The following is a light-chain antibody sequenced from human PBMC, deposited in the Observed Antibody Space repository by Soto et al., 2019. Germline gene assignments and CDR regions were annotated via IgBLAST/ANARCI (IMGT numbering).Light chain of an antibody. J-gene: IGKJ4*01. CDR3: QQLNNYPLT. V-gene: IGKV1-9*01. CDR1: QGIGTS. CDR2: AAS. Sequence: IQLTQSPSSLSASVGDRVTITCRASQGIGTSLAWYQQYPGTAPKLLVYAASTLQSGVPSRFSGSGSGTDFTLTISSLQPEDFATYYCQQLNNYPLTFGGGTKVDIK.